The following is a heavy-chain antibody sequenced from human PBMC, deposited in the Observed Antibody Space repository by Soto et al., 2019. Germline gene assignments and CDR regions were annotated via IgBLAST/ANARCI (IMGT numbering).Heavy chain of an antibody. CDR3: ATDKVAFDM. D-gene: IGHD3-9*01. J-gene: IGHJ3*02. V-gene: IGHV1-2*02. CDR1: GYIFTGYY. Sequence: GASVKVSCKASGYIFTGYYIQWVRQAPGQGLEWMGWINTKTGGTKYAQKFQGRVTMTRDTSINTAYMEVSRLRSDDTAVYYCATDKVAFDMWGRGTMVTVSS. CDR2: INTKTGGT.